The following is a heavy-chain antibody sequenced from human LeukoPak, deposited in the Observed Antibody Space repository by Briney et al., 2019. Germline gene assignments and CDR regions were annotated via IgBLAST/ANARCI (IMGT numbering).Heavy chain of an antibody. D-gene: IGHD6-13*01. Sequence: GGSLRLSCAASGFTFSSYSMHWVRQAPGKGLVWVSRINSDGSSTSYADSVKGRFTISRDNAKNTLYLQMNSLRAEDTAVYYCARERSSSWPHYFDPWGQGTLVTVSS. V-gene: IGHV3-74*01. CDR1: GFTFSSYS. J-gene: IGHJ5*02. CDR3: ARERSSSWPHYFDP. CDR2: INSDGSST.